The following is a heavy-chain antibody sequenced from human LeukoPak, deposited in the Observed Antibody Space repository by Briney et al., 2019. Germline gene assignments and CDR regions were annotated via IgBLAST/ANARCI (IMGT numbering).Heavy chain of an antibody. CDR3: ARGYVSSSWFYFDY. CDR1: GYTFTGSY. D-gene: IGHD6-13*01. V-gene: IGHV1-2*02. CDR2: INPNSGGT. J-gene: IGHJ4*02. Sequence: ASVKASCKASGYTFTGSYMHWVRQAPGQGLEWMGWINPNSGGTNYAQKFQGRVTLTRDTSINTAYMELSRLRSDDTAVYYCARGYVSSSWFYFDYWGQGTLVTVSS.